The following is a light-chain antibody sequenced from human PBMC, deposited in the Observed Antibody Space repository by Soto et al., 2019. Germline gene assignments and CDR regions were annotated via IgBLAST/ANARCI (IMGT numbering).Light chain of an antibody. CDR2: DCS. Sequence: DIHITHSPSTLPASVVDIVTITCRASQSISSWLACCQQKPGKAPKLLIYDCSSLESGLPSRFSGSGSGTEFXXTXSSLQPDDFATYYCQQYNSKEGTFGPGTKVDIK. V-gene: IGKV1-5*01. J-gene: IGKJ3*01. CDR3: QQYNSKEGT. CDR1: QSISSW.